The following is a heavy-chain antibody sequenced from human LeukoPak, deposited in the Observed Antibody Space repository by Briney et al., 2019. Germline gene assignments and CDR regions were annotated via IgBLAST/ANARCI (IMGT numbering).Heavy chain of an antibody. CDR2: INHSGSA. Sequence: SETLSLTCAVYGGSFSGYYWSWIRQPPGKGLEWIGEINHSGSANYNPSLKSRVTMSVDTSKNHFALKLSSVTAADTAVYYCAIHIVVVPAAKKKNWFDPWGQRTLVTVSS. CDR3: AIHIVVVPAAKKKNWFDP. J-gene: IGHJ5*02. V-gene: IGHV4-34*01. CDR1: GGSFSGYY. D-gene: IGHD2-2*01.